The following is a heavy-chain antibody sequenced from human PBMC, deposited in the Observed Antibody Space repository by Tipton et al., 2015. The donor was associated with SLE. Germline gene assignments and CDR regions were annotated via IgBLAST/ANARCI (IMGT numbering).Heavy chain of an antibody. J-gene: IGHJ6*02. V-gene: IGHV4-38-2*02. CDR2: IYHSGST. CDR1: GYSISSGYY. D-gene: IGHD1-26*01. Sequence: TLSLTCAVSGYSISSGYYWGWIRQPPGKGLEWIGSIYHSGSTYYNPSLKSRVTISVDTSKNQFSLKLSSVTAADTAVYYCAREGLLMGATPWSMDVWGQGTTVTVSS. CDR3: AREGLLMGATPWSMDV.